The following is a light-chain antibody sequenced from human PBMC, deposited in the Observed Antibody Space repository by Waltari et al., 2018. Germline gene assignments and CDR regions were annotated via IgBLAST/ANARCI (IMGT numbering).Light chain of an antibody. J-gene: IGKJ1*01. V-gene: IGKV3-11*01. CDR2: DAS. Sequence: EIVLTQSPATLSLSPGERATLSCRASQSVSNLLGWYQQKPGQAPRLLIYDASNRATGIPARFSGSGSGTDFTLTISSLGPEDFAIYYCQHRRNWPWTFGQGTRVEIK. CDR3: QHRRNWPWT. CDR1: QSVSNL.